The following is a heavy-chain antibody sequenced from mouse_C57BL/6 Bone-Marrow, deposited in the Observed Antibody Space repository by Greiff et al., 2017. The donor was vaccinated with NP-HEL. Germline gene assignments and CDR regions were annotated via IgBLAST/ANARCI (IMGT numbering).Heavy chain of an antibody. CDR2: FHPYNGDT. Sequence: VQLQQSGAELVKPGASVKMSCKASGYTFTTYSIEWVKQNHGQSLEWIGNFHPYNGDTEYNEKFKNKATLTVEKSSSTVYLELSSLTSADSSVYYCARGDNYWYYLDYWGQGTTLTVSS. V-gene: IGHV1-47*01. CDR3: ARGDNYWYYLDY. CDR1: GYTFTTYS. D-gene: IGHD1-3*01. J-gene: IGHJ2*01.